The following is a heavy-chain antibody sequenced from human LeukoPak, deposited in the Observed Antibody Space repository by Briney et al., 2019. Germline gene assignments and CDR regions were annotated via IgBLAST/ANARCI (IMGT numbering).Heavy chain of an antibody. V-gene: IGHV3-23*01. D-gene: IGHD3-3*01. Sequence: GGSLXVSCAASGFTFSNYAMXXXXQAPGKGLXXXXXXXGSDGSAYYSDSVTGRFTISRDNSKNTLYLQMTSLRTDDTAVYYCAKDGYDFWSAYQIDLWGQGTLVTVSS. CDR3: AKDGYDFWSAYQIDL. CDR2: XXGSDGSA. J-gene: IGHJ5*02. CDR1: GFTFSNYA.